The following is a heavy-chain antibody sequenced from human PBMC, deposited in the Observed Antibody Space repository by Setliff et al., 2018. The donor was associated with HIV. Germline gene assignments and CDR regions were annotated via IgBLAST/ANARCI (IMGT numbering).Heavy chain of an antibody. D-gene: IGHD3-3*01. CDR3: ARGPTIFGVVMNGFDL. CDR1: GYTFTTYG. CDR2: ISIYNGDR. Sequence: ASVKVSCKASGYTFTTYGISWVRQAPGQGLEWMGWISIYNGDRNYIENFKGRVIMTTDTSTATAYMELRNLRFEDTAVYYCARGPTIFGVVMNGFDLWGQGSTVTVSS. V-gene: IGHV1-18*01. J-gene: IGHJ3*01.